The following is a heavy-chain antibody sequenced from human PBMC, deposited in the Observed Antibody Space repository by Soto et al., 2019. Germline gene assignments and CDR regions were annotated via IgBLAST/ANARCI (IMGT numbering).Heavy chain of an antibody. Sequence: QVQLAESGGGVVQPGGSLRLSCAASGFTFSDYGIDWIRQAPGKGLEWVAVISHEGSVKYYADSVKGRFTVSRDNSKNILYLQMNRLRPEDTAMYYCAKEGSPKVSRWDDYWGQGTLVTVSS. CDR2: ISHEGSVK. D-gene: IGHD1-26*01. CDR3: AKEGSPKVSRWDDY. V-gene: IGHV3-30*18. J-gene: IGHJ4*02. CDR1: GFTFSDYG.